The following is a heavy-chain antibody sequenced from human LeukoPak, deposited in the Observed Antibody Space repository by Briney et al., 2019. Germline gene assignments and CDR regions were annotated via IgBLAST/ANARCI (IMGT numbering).Heavy chain of an antibody. V-gene: IGHV4-61*02. D-gene: IGHD3-22*01. CDR2: IYTSGST. CDR3: ARDHYDSSGYYSLN. CDR1: GYSISSGYY. Sequence: SETLSLTCTVSGYSISSGYYWGWIRQPAGKGLEWIGRIYTSGSTNYNPSLKSRVTISVDTSKNQFSLKLSSVTAADTAVYYCARDHYDSSGYYSLNWGQGTLVTVSS. J-gene: IGHJ4*02.